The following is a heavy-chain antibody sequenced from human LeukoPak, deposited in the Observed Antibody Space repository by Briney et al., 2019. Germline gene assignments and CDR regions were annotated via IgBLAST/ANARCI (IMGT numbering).Heavy chain of an antibody. V-gene: IGHV1-24*01. J-gene: IGHJ6*02. CDR2: FDPEDGET. CDR3: ATGEGAAGTYYYYYGMDV. Sequence: ASVKVSRKVSGYTLTELSMHWVRQAPGKGLEWMGGFDPEDGETIHAQKFQGRVTMTEDTSTDTAYMELSSLRSEDTAVCDCATGEGAAGTYYYYYGMDVWGQGTTVTVSS. D-gene: IGHD6-13*01. CDR1: GYTLTELS.